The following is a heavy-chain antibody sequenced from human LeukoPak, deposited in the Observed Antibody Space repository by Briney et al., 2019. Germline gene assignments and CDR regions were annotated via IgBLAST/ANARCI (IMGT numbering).Heavy chain of an antibody. CDR3: ARNGGGLYGSGIDY. J-gene: IGHJ4*02. V-gene: IGHV4-4*07. Sequence: SETLSLTCTVSGDSFRKYCYTWIRQPAGEGLEWIGRICNSGRTNYNPSLKSRVTMSVDTSKNQFSLKLSSVTAADTAVYYCARNGGGLYGSGIDYWGQGTLVTVSS. D-gene: IGHD3-10*01. CDR2: ICNSGRT. CDR1: GDSFRKYC.